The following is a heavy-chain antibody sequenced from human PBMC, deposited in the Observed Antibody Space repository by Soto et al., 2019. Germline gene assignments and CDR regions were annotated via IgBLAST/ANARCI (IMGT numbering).Heavy chain of an antibody. CDR1: GFTFSSYA. CDR2: ISGSGGST. Sequence: GGSLRLSCAASGFTFSSYAISWVRQAPWKGLEWVSAISGSGGSTYYADSVKGRFTISRDNSKNTLYLQMNSLRAEDTAVYYCAKGPQVELRLHDWFDPCGQGTLVALSS. D-gene: IGHD1-7*01. CDR3: AKGPQVELRLHDWFDP. J-gene: IGHJ5*02. V-gene: IGHV3-23*01.